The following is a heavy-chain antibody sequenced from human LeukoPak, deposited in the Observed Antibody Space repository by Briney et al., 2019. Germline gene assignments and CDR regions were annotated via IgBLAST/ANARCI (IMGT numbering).Heavy chain of an antibody. V-gene: IGHV4-34*10. D-gene: IGHD2-21*01. J-gene: IGHJ5*01. Sequence: PSETLSLTCAVYGGSFSGYYWSWIRQPPGKGLEWIGEINHSGSTNYNPSLTSRITMSMDTSTNQFSLKLNSVTAADTAVYYCARAGGGACSDTDCYWRDNWFDFWGQGTLVTVSS. CDR1: GGSFSGYY. CDR2: INHSGST. CDR3: ARAGGGACSDTDCYWRDNWFDF.